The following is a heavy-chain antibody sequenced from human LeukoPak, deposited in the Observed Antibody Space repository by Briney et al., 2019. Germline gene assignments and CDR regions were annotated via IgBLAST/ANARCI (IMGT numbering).Heavy chain of an antibody. CDR2: IYYSGST. CDR3: AREARSGWSNWFDP. CDR1: GGSVGSGSYY. D-gene: IGHD6-19*01. V-gene: IGHV4-61*01. J-gene: IGHJ5*02. Sequence: SETQSLTCTVSGGSVGSGSYYWSWIRQPPGKGLEWIGYIYYSGSTNYNPSLKSRVTISVDTSKNQFSLKLSSVTAADTAVYYCAREARSGWSNWFDPWGQGTLVTVSS.